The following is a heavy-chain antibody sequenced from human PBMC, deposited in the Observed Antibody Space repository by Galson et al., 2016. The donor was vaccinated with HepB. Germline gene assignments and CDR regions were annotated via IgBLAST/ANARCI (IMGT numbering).Heavy chain of an antibody. V-gene: IGHV1-3*01. Sequence: SVKVSCKASGYTFTTYAIHWVRQAPGQRPEWMGWIIAGDGNTVYSQRFQGRFIITRDTSTSTAYMELSSLGSDDTAVYYCARALVGDPGSHFDYWGQGALVTVSS. CDR3: ARALVGDPGSHFDY. CDR2: IIAGDGNT. CDR1: GYTFTTYA. D-gene: IGHD2-21*02. J-gene: IGHJ4*02.